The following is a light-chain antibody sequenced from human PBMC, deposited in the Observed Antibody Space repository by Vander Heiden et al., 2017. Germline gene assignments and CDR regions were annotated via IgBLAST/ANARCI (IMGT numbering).Light chain of an antibody. CDR2: DAC. CDR1: PVISNY. CDR3: QQYDYLPLT. Sequence: QMTRSPSSLSASVDHRVTITCQASPVISNYLLWYQQKTGKAPKLMIYDACKLETGVPSMCSGSGAGTDFTFTISSLQPEDIATYYWQQYDYLPLTFGGGTKVEIK. V-gene: IGKV1-33*01. J-gene: IGKJ4*01.